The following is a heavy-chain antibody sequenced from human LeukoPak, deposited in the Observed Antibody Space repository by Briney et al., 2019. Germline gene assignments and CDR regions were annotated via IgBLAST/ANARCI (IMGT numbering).Heavy chain of an antibody. CDR2: IYYSGST. J-gene: IGHJ5*02. D-gene: IGHD3-10*01. V-gene: IGHV4-30-4*08. CDR1: GGSISSGDYY. Sequence: PSQTLSLTCTVSGGSISSGDYYWSWIRQPPGKGLEWIGYIYYSGSTYYNPSLKSRVTISVDTSKNQFSLKLSSVTAADTAVYYCARAYYYGSGSYEGAMLFDPWGQGALVTVSS. CDR3: ARAYYYGSGSYEGAMLFDP.